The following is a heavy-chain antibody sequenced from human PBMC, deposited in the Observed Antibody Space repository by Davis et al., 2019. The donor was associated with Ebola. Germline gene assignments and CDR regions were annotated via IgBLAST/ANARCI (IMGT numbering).Heavy chain of an antibody. Sequence: ASVKVSCKASGYTFNNHEINWLRQATGQGLEWMGWMHPVSGRTGYAQKFQGRVTITRDTSINTFYMELNRLRSDDTAVYYCARDRAPAVIAHFDYWGRGALVTVSS. CDR2: MHPVSGRT. CDR1: GYTFNNHE. V-gene: IGHV1-8*03. D-gene: IGHD2-2*01. J-gene: IGHJ4*02. CDR3: ARDRAPAVIAHFDY.